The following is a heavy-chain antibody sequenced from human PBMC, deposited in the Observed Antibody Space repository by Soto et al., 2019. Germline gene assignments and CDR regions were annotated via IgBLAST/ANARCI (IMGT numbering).Heavy chain of an antibody. CDR1: GFTFSSYS. D-gene: IGHD3-10*01. J-gene: IGHJ4*02. CDR3: ARDGELTWFGEPTNQNDY. CDR2: ISSSSSYI. Sequence: PGGSLRLSCAASGFTFSSYSMNWVRQAPGKGLEWVSSISSSSSYIYYADSVKGRFTISRDNAKNSLYLQMNSLRAEDTAVYYSARDGELTWFGEPTNQNDYWGQGTLVTVSS. V-gene: IGHV3-21*01.